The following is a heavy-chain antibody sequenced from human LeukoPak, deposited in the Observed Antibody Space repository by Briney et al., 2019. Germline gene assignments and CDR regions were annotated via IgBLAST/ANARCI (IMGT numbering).Heavy chain of an antibody. CDR3: ARGLNYGALDY. D-gene: IGHD4-17*01. J-gene: IGHJ4*02. V-gene: IGHV4-38-2*01. CDR2: IYHSGST. Sequence: PSETLSLTCAVSGHSISSGYYWGWIRQPPGKGLEWIGSIYHSGSTYYNPSLKSRVTISVDTSKNQFSLKLSSVTAADTAVYYCARGLNYGALDYWGQGTLVTVSS. CDR1: GHSISSGYY.